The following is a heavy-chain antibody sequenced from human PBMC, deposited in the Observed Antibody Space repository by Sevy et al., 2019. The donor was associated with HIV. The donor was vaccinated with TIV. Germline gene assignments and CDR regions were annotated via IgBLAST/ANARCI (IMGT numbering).Heavy chain of an antibody. CDR2: IWFDGSNT. J-gene: IGHJ4*02. CDR3: ARDLEFYDYGDYGPAFMPDY. D-gene: IGHD4-17*01. CDR1: GFTFSTYG. V-gene: IGHV3-33*01. Sequence: GGSLRLSCAASGFTFSTYGMHWVRQAPGKGLEWVAVIWFDGSNTYYADSVKGRFTISREIAKNTLHLQTNSLRAEDTAVDYCARDLEFYDYGDYGPAFMPDYWGQGTLVTVSS.